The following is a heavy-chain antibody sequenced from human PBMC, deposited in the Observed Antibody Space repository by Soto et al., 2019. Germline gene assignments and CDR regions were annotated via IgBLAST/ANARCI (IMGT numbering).Heavy chain of an antibody. D-gene: IGHD2-2*01. CDR3: ARDIGVGPAGFDY. CDR1: GFTSCSYE. Sequence: LRLSCATSGFTSCSYEMNWVRQAPGKGPEWVSHISSGGSSIYYADSVKGRFTISRDNAKNSVYLQMNSPRAEDTAVYYCARDIGVGPAGFDYWGQGTLVTVSS. V-gene: IGHV3-48*03. J-gene: IGHJ4*02. CDR2: ISSGGSSI.